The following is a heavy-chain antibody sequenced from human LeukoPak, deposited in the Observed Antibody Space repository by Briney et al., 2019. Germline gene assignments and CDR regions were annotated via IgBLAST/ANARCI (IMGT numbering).Heavy chain of an antibody. CDR2: ISAYNGNT. Sequence: ASVNVSCKASSYTFTSYGISWVRQAPGQVLKWIGWISAYNGNTNYAQKLRGRVTMTTDTSTSTAYMELRSLRSDDTAVYYCARDVPTTGTTPTADYWGQGTLVTVSS. CDR1: SYTFTSYG. V-gene: IGHV1-18*04. D-gene: IGHD1-1*01. CDR3: ARDVPTTGTTPTADY. J-gene: IGHJ4*02.